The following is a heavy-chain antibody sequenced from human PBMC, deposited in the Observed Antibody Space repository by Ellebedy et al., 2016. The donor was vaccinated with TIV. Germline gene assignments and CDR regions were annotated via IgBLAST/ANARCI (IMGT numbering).Heavy chain of an antibody. V-gene: IGHV1-69*13. CDR3: ARSYNVLTAYYSFDY. CDR2: LIPVFGTT. CDR1: GGTFNTYG. D-gene: IGHD3-9*01. Sequence: AASVKVSCKASGGTFNTYGITWVRRAPGQGLEWMGGLIPVFGTTKYAQKFQGRVTITADESTSTAYMELSSLRSEDTAVYYCARSYNVLTAYYSFDYWGQGTLVTVSS. J-gene: IGHJ4*02.